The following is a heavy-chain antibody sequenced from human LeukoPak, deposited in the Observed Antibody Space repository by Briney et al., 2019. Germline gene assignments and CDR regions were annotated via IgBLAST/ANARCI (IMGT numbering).Heavy chain of an antibody. CDR3: ARVGYSYGIDAFDV. CDR1: GGSIGSYS. D-gene: IGHD5-18*01. Sequence: PSETLSLTCIVSGGSIGSYSWSWIRQSPGKGLDWIGYIYDSGITKYTPSLKSRVIISRDTSQNQLSLMLTSVSAADTAVYYCARVGYSYGIDAFDVWGQGAMVTVSS. V-gene: IGHV4-59*01. CDR2: IYDSGIT. J-gene: IGHJ3*01.